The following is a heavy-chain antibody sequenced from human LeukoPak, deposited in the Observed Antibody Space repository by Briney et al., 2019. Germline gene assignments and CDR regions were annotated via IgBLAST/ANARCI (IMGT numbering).Heavy chain of an antibody. D-gene: IGHD6-13*01. Sequence: PGGSLRLSCAASGFTFSSYAMSWVRQAPGKGLEWVGRIKSKTDGGTTDYAAPVKGRFTISRDDSKNTLYLQMNSLKTEDTAVYYCTTDPGYSSSWYDVDYWGQGTLVTVSS. CDR2: IKSKTDGGTT. J-gene: IGHJ4*02. V-gene: IGHV3-15*01. CDR3: TTDPGYSSSWYDVDY. CDR1: GFTFSSYA.